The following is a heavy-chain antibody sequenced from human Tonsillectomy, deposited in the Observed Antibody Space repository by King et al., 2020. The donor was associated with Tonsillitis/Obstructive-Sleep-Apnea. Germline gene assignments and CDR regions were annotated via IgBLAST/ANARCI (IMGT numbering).Heavy chain of an antibody. Sequence: VTLQESGPALVKPTQTLTLTCTFSGFSLSASGMCVSWIRQAPGRALEWLARIDWDDDNYYSTSLKTRLTISKDTSKNQVVLTMTNMDPVDTATYYCSRTTQHDDCVLFYMDVWGKGNTVTVSS. CDR2: IDWDDDN. V-gene: IGHV2-70*11. CDR3: SRTTQHDDCVLFYMDV. D-gene: IGHD2-21*02. CDR1: GFSLSASGMC. J-gene: IGHJ6*03.